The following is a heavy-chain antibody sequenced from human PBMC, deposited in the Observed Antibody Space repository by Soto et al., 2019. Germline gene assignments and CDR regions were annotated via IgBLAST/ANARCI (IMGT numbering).Heavy chain of an antibody. CDR2: ISAYNGNT. V-gene: IGHV1-18*04. D-gene: IGHD1-26*01. CDR1: GYTFTSYG. Sequence: QVQLVQSGAEVKKPGASVKVSCKASGYTFTSYGISWVRQAPGQGLEWMGWISAYNGNTNYAQKLQGRVTMTTDTSTSTACMELRSLRSDDTAVYYCARYSGSYYYYYGMDVWGQGTTVTVSS. CDR3: ARYSGSYYYYYGMDV. J-gene: IGHJ6*02.